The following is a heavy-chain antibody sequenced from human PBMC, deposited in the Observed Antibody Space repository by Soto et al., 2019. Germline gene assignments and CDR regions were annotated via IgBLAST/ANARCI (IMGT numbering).Heavy chain of an antibody. V-gene: IGHV1-24*01. CDR2: FDPEDGET. J-gene: IGHJ5*02. D-gene: IGHD4-17*01. Sequence: GASVKVSCKASGYTLTELSMHWVRQAPGKGLEWMGGFDPEDGETIYAQKFQGRVTMTEDTSTDTAYMELSSLRSEDTAVYYCATVGTTVTTGWFDPWGQGTLVTVSS. CDR3: ATVGTTVTTGWFDP. CDR1: GYTLTELS.